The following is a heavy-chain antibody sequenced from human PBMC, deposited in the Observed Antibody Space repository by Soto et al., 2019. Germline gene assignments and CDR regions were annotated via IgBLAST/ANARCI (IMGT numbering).Heavy chain of an antibody. J-gene: IGHJ5*02. CDR2: ISGIGDYT. CDR3: AQDSRSHPQGWFDP. D-gene: IGHD2-15*01. CDR1: GFTFSSYA. V-gene: IGHV3-23*01. Sequence: EVQLLESGGGLVQPGESLRLSCAASGFTFSSYAMTWVRQAPGKGLAWVSSISGIGDYTYFADSVKGRFTISRDNSKDTLYLQMSSLRVEDTAIYYCAQDSRSHPQGWFDPWGQGTLVTVSS.